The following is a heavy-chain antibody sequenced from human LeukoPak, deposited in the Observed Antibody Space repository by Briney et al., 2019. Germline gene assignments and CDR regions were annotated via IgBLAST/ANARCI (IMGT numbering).Heavy chain of an antibody. CDR3: ARKEVAYYDNV. Sequence: GGSLRLSCAASGLIFSNYAMHWVRQAPGKGLEWVSVIYSGGTTYYADSVKGRFTISRDNSKNTLYLQMNSLRVEDTAVYYCARKEVAYYDNVWGQGTLVTVSS. V-gene: IGHV3-66*01. CDR2: IYSGGTT. CDR1: GLIFSNYA. J-gene: IGHJ4*02. D-gene: IGHD3-22*01.